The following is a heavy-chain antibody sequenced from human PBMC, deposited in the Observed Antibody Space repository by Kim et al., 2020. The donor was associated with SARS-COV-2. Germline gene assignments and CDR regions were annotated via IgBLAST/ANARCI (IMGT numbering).Heavy chain of an antibody. CDR3: ARDGGYYDIFGAFDI. J-gene: IGHJ3*02. D-gene: IGHD3-9*01. V-gene: IGHV3-53*01. Sequence: DPVKGRFTISRDNSKNTLYLQMNSLRAEDTAVYYCARDGGYYDIFGAFDIWGQGTMVTVSS.